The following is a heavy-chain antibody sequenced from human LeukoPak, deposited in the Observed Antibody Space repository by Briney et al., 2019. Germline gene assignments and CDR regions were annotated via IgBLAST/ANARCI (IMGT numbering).Heavy chain of an antibody. CDR1: GGTFSSYA. Sequence: ASVKVSCKASGGTFSSYAISWVRQAPGQGLEWMGSIIPIFGTANYAQKFRGRVTITADKSTSTAYMELSSLRSEDTAVYYCARTNSITIFGVVTRLNGWFDPWGQGTLVTVSS. J-gene: IGHJ5*02. V-gene: IGHV1-69*06. CDR3: ARTNSITIFGVVTRLNGWFDP. CDR2: IIPIFGTA. D-gene: IGHD3-3*01.